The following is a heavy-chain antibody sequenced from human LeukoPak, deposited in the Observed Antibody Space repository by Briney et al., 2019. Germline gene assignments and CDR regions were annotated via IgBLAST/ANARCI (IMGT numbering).Heavy chain of an antibody. Sequence: PGGSLRLSCAASGFTFSSYWMHWVRQAPGKGLVWVSRINNDGSTTSYADSVKGRVTISRDNAKNSLYMQMNRLRSEDTAVYYCEELGITMIGGVWGKGTTVTISS. D-gene: IGHD3-10*02. CDR3: EELGITMIGGV. J-gene: IGHJ6*04. CDR2: INNDGSTT. CDR1: GFTFSSYW. V-gene: IGHV3-74*01.